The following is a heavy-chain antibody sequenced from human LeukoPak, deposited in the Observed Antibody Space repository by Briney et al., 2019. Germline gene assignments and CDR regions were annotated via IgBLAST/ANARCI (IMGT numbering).Heavy chain of an antibody. J-gene: IGHJ4*02. V-gene: IGHV3-15*01. D-gene: IGHD2-2*01. CDR3: TTDMYLIDY. CDR2: IKSKSDGGAT. CDR1: GFTFSNAW. Sequence: GGSLRLSCAASGFTFSNAWMSWVRQAPGKGLEWVGRIKSKSDGGATDYAAPVKDRFNISRDDSKNTLYLQMNSLKTEDTAMYYCTTDMYLIDYWGQGTLVTVSS.